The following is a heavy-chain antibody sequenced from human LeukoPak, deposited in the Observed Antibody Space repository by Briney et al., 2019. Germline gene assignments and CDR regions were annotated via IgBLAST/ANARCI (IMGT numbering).Heavy chain of an antibody. CDR1: GGSLSNFY. V-gene: IGHV4-4*09. CDR2: IYSIGST. D-gene: IGHD3-16*01. Sequence: SETLSLTCSVSGGSLSNFYWNWIRQPPGKGVEWIGYIYSIGSTNYSPSLTGRVKISVDTSKNQFSLKLTSVTAAGTAVYYCARRVGGHYYFMDVWGKGTTVTVSS. CDR3: ARRVGGHYYFMDV. J-gene: IGHJ6*03.